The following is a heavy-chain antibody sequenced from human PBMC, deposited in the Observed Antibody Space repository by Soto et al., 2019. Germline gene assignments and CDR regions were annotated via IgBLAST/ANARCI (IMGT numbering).Heavy chain of an antibody. V-gene: IGHV2-5*02. CDR1: GFSLSTSGVG. J-gene: IGHJ4*02. CDR3: AHRRYCSGGSCYDY. Sequence: QITLKESGPTLVKPTQTLTLTCTFSGFSLSTSGVGVGWIRQPPGKALEWLAVIFWDDDKRYSPSLKDRLTITKDTYKNQVVLTITNMDPADTATYYCAHRRYCSGGSCYDYWGQGTLVTVSS. D-gene: IGHD2-15*01. CDR2: IFWDDDK.